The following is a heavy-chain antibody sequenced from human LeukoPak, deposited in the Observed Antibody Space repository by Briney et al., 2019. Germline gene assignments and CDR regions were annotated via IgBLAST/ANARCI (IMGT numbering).Heavy chain of an antibody. CDR3: AKDLTGIVVVPAAIRVFDY. J-gene: IGHJ4*02. V-gene: IGHV3-23*01. Sequence: PGGSLRLSCAASGFTFSSYAKSWVRQAPGRGLELDSAISGSGGSTYYADSVKDRFTISRDNSKNTLYLQMNSLRAEDTAVYYCAKDLTGIVVVPAAIRVFDYWGQGTLDTVSS. CDR1: GFTFSSYA. D-gene: IGHD2-2*01. CDR2: ISGSGGST.